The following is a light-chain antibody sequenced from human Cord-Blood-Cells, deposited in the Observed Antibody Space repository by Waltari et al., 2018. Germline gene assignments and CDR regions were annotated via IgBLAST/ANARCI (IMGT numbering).Light chain of an antibody. Sequence: QSVLTQPPPASGTPGQRVTLSCSARSSTLGSKTGNWSPQPPGTAPKLLIYSNNQRPSGVPDRFSGSKSGTSASLAISGLQSEDEADYYCAAWDDSLNGVVFGGGTKLTVL. CDR1: SSTLGSKT. CDR2: SNN. V-gene: IGLV1-44*01. CDR3: AAWDDSLNGVV. J-gene: IGLJ2*01.